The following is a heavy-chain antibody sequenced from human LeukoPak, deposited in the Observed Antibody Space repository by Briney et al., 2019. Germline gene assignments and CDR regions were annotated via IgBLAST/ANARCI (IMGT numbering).Heavy chain of an antibody. V-gene: IGHV3-11*04. D-gene: IGHD1-14*01. CDR1: GFTFSDYY. Sequence: GGSLRLSCAASGFTFSDYYMSWIRQAPGKGLEWVSYISSSGSTIYYADSVKGRFTISRDNAKNSLYLQMNSLRAEDTAVYYCARDLRYPTTFNGFDYWGQGTLVTVSS. CDR2: ISSSGSTI. CDR3: ARDLRYPTTFNGFDY. J-gene: IGHJ4*02.